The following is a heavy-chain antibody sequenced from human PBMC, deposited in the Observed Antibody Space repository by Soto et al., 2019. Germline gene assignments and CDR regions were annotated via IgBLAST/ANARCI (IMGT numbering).Heavy chain of an antibody. D-gene: IGHD4-17*01. CDR3: ARAHYGDYGYGMDV. CDR2: SYYSGNT. Sequence: ETLSLTCTVSGGSIRSSSYYWGWIRQPPGKGLEWIASSYYSGNTFHNPYLKSRVTISVDRSKNQFSLKLSSVTAADTAVYYCARAHYGDYGYGMDVWGQGTTVTVSS. J-gene: IGHJ6*02. CDR1: GGSIRSSSYY. V-gene: IGHV4-39*07.